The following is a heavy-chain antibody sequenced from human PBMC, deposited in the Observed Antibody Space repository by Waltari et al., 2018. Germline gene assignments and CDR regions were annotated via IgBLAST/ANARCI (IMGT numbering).Heavy chain of an antibody. J-gene: IGHJ4*02. CDR3: ARGDLHYGSSGFFY. CDR1: GGSFNDYY. V-gene: IGHV4-34*01. Sequence: QVQLHQWGAGLLKPSETLSLTCGVSGGSFNDYYWTWIRQPPGKGLGGIGEIQHSGTTDYNPSLNSRLTRSVDTSKKQISLKMSSVTAADTAVYYCARGDLHYGSSGFFYWGQGALVTVSS. D-gene: IGHD3-22*01. CDR2: IQHSGTT.